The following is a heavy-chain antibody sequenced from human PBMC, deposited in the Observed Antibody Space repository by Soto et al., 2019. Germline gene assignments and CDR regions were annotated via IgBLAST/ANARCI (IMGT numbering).Heavy chain of an antibody. CDR1: GFSPSSSGVG. D-gene: IGHD3-10*01. Sequence: QITLKESGPTLVKATQTLTLTCTFSGFSPSSSGVGVGWIRQPPGKALEWLAVIYWDDDKRYSPSLKNRLTITKDTSKNRVVLTMTNVDPADTATYYCAQSLLWFAPRTGMDVWGLGTTVTVSS. CDR3: AQSLLWFAPRTGMDV. V-gene: IGHV2-5*02. CDR2: IYWDDDK. J-gene: IGHJ6*02.